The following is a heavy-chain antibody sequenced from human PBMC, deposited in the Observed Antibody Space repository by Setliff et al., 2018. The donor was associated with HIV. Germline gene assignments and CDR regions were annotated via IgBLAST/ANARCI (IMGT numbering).Heavy chain of an antibody. D-gene: IGHD3-3*01. CDR1: GDIFTSYY. J-gene: IGHJ4*02. CDR2: INPNGGYT. V-gene: IGHV1-2*02. Sequence: GASVKVSCKASGDIFTSYYMHWVRQAPGQGLEWMGWINPNGGYTNYAQKFLGRVTMTQDTSFTTAYLELSRLGSDDTAVYYCAADNYNCNSFDSWGQGSLVTVSS. CDR3: AADNYNCNSFDS.